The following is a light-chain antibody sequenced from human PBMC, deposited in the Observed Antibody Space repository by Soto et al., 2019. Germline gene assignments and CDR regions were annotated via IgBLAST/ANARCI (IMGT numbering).Light chain of an antibody. CDR3: SSYTSSSTLEGV. CDR2: NVS. Sequence: QSALTQPASVSGPPERSITISCTGTSSDVGGYNYVSWYQQHPGKAPKLMIYNVSNRPSGVSNRFSGSKSGNTASLTISGLQAEDEADYYCSSYTSSSTLEGVFGGGTKLTVL. J-gene: IGLJ2*01. V-gene: IGLV2-14*01. CDR1: SSDVGGYNY.